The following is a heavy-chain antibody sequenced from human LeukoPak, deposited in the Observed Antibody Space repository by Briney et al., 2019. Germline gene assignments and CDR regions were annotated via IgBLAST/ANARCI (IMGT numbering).Heavy chain of an antibody. CDR3: ARGPPRGKYYYMDV. Sequence: GGSLRLSCAASGFTFSSFDMHWVRQPTGQGLDWVPTIGTASDTYYPGSVEGRFTLSRDNAKNSLYLQMNSLTAGDTAVYYCARGPPRGKYYYMDVWGKGTTVTVSS. CDR1: GFTFSSFD. V-gene: IGHV3-13*01. D-gene: IGHD1-1*01. CDR2: IGTASDT. J-gene: IGHJ6*03.